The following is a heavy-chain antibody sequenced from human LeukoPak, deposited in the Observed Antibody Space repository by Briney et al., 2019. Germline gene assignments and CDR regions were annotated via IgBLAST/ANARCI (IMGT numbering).Heavy chain of an antibody. CDR3: ARVVASYYDILTGYGTPMELDP. V-gene: IGHV4-59*01. D-gene: IGHD3-9*01. CDR1: GGSISSYY. CDR2: IYYSGST. J-gene: IGHJ5*02. Sequence: PSETLSLTCTVSGGSISSYYWSWIRQPPGKGLEWIGHIYYSGSTNYNPSLKSRVTISVDTSKNQFSLKLSSVTAADTAVYYCARVVASYYDILTGYGTPMELDPWGQGTLVTVSS.